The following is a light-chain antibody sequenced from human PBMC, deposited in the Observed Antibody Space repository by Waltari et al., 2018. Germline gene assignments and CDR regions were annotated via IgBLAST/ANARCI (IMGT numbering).Light chain of an antibody. J-gene: IGKJ2*01. V-gene: IGKV1-5*03. CDR3: QQYNSYPYT. Sequence: DIQMTQSPSTLSASVGDRVTITCRATQSISSWLAWYQQKPGKAPKLLIYKASSLESGVPSRFSGSGSGTEFTLAISSLQPDDFATYFCQQYNSYPYTFGQGTKLEIK. CDR1: QSISSW. CDR2: KAS.